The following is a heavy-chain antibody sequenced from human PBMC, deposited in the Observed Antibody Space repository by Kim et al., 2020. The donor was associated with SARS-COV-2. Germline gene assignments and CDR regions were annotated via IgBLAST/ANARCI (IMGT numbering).Heavy chain of an antibody. V-gene: IGHV4-39*01. CDR2: IYYSGST. Sequence: SETLSLTCTVSGGSISSSSYYWGWIRQPPGKGLEWIGSIYYSGSTYYNPSLKSRVTISVDTSKNQFSLKLSSVTAADTAVYYCARLNGYSSSWYFSLDYWGQGTLVTVSS. J-gene: IGHJ4*02. CDR1: GGSISSSSYY. D-gene: IGHD6-13*01. CDR3: ARLNGYSSSWYFSLDY.